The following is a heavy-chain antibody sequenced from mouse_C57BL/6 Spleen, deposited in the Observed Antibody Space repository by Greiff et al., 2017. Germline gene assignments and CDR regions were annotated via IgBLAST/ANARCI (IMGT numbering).Heavy chain of an antibody. CDR1: GYTFTSYW. J-gene: IGHJ2*01. D-gene: IGHD1-1*01. CDR2: IYPSDSET. V-gene: IGHV1-61*01. CDR3: ARGGSSYDFDD. Sequence: VQLQQPGAELVRPGSSVKLSCKASGYTFTSYWMDWVKQRPGQGLEWIGNIYPSDSETHYNQKFKDKATVTVDKSSSTAYMQLSSLTSEASAVYYCARGGSSYDFDDWGQGTTLTVSS.